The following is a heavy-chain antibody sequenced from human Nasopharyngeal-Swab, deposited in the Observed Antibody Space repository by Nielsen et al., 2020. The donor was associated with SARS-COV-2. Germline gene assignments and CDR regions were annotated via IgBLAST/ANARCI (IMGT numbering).Heavy chain of an antibody. CDR3: ARDPGRYNWNDEGYYFDY. J-gene: IGHJ4*02. CDR1: GGPISSYY. D-gene: IGHD1-1*01. CDR2: IYYSGST. Sequence: SEILSFTCTASGGPISSYYWSWIRQPPGKGLEWIGYIYYSGSTNYNPSLKSPVTISVDTSKNQFSLKLSSVTAADTAVYYCARDPGRYNWNDEGYYFDYWGQGTLVTVSS. V-gene: IGHV4-59*12.